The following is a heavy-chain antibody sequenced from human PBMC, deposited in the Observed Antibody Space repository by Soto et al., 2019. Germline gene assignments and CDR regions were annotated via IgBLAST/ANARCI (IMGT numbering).Heavy chain of an antibody. CDR2: SIPLHGIA. V-gene: IGHV1-69*02. D-gene: IGHD6-19*01. CDR3: ARVIAVAGKTSDVFDI. Sequence: QVQLVQSGAEVKKPGSSVKVSCKASGGTFNTYTLSWVRQSTGQGLAWMGRSIPLHGIAKSAQKFQGRATLTADKSPSTAYTELRSLRSEDTAVYYCARVIAVAGKTSDVFDIWCQGTMVTVSS. CDR1: GGTFNTYT. J-gene: IGHJ3*02.